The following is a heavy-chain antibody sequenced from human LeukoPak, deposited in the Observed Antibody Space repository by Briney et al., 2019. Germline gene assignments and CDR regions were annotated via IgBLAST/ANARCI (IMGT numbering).Heavy chain of an antibody. CDR3: ARDEDGSYFDY. D-gene: IGHD1-26*01. CDR2: ISYDGSNK. J-gene: IGHJ4*02. CDR1: GFTFSSYA. Sequence: GRSLRLSCAASGFTFSSYAMHWVRQAPGKGLEWVAVISYDGSNKYYADSVKGRFTISRDNSKNTLYLQMNSLRAEDTAVYYCARDEDGSYFDYWGQGTLVTVSS. V-gene: IGHV3-30-3*01.